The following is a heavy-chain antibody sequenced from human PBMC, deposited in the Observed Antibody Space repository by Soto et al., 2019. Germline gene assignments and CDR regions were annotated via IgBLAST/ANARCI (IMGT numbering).Heavy chain of an antibody. Sequence: LSLTCTVSGDSISSNYWSWIRQPPGKGLEWIGYIYYSGNPTYNPSFKSRVTMSVDRSKNQFSLRLSSLTAADTAVYYCARKSPLLGNHYDGLSVRGQGTTDTVSS. J-gene: IGHJ6*02. V-gene: IGHV4-59*08. CDR2: IYYSGNP. D-gene: IGHD2-21*01. CDR1: GDSISSNY. CDR3: ARKSPLLGNHYDGLSV.